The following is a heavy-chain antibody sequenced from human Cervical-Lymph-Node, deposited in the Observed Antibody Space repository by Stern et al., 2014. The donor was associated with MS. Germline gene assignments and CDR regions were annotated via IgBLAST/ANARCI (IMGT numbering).Heavy chain of an antibody. CDR2: IYYDGRNK. Sequence: VQLVESGGGVVKPGRSLRLSCAASGFTFSSYAMHWVRQAPGKGLEWVAAIYYDGRNKYYADSVKCRFTISRDNSKNTPYLQMNILRAEDTAVYYCARDGAYGLFDPWGQGTLVTVSS. CDR3: ARDGAYGLFDP. CDR1: GFTFSSYA. V-gene: IGHV3-30*01. D-gene: IGHD4-17*01. J-gene: IGHJ5*02.